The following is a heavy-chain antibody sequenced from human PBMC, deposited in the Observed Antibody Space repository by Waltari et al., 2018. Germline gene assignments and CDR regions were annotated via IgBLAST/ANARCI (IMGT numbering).Heavy chain of an antibody. CDR2: IYTSGSA. V-gene: IGHV4-4*07. CDR3: ARGPSPYSSRHGGLFDY. D-gene: IGHD6-13*01. CDR1: GGSISSYY. J-gene: IGHJ4*02. Sequence: QVQLQESGPGLVKPSETLSLTCTVSGGSISSYYWSWIRQPAGKGLEWIGRIYTSGSANYTPSLKSRVTMSVDTSKNQFSLKLSSVTAADTAVYYCARGPSPYSSRHGGLFDYWGQGTLVTVSS.